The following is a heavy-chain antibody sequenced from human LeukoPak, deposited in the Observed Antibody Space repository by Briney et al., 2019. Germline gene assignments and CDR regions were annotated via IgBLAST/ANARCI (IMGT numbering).Heavy chain of an antibody. J-gene: IGHJ3*01. Sequence: PGGSLRLSCAASGLTFSNYAMTWVRQAPGKGLEWVSSITAGGGTSYTNSVKGRFTVYRDNSKNTLYLQMNSLRAGDTALYYCAKDPNGDYVSAFDSWGQGTMVTVSS. CDR2: ITAGGGT. CDR1: GLTFSNYA. V-gene: IGHV3-23*01. CDR3: AKDPNGDYVSAFDS. D-gene: IGHD4-17*01.